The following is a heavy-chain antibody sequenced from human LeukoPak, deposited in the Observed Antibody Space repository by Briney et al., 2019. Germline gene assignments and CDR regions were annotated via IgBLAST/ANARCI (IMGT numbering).Heavy chain of an antibody. CDR2: MNPNSGNT. V-gene: IGHV1-8*03. CDR1: GYTFTSYD. Sequence: ASVKVSGKASGYTFTSYDINGVRQATGQGLEWRGWMNPNSGNTGYAQKFQGRVTITRNTSISTAYMELSSLRSEDTAVYYCARGPAPGRWELLGDAFDIWGQGTMVTVSS. CDR3: ARGPAPGRWELLGDAFDI. D-gene: IGHD1-26*01. J-gene: IGHJ3*02.